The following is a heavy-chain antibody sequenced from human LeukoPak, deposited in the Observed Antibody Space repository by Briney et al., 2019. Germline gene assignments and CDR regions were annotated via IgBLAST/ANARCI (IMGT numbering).Heavy chain of an antibody. V-gene: IGHV5-51*03. J-gene: IGHJ6*03. CDR1: GYSFTNYW. D-gene: IGHD4-23*01. CDR3: ARVGGNSFYYYYMDV. CDR2: IYPGDSDT. Sequence: GESLKISCKGSGYSFTNYWIGWVPQMPGKGLEWMGIIYPGDSDTRYSPSFQGQVTISADKSISTAYLQWSSLKASDTAMYYCARVGGNSFYYYYMDVWGKGTTVTASS.